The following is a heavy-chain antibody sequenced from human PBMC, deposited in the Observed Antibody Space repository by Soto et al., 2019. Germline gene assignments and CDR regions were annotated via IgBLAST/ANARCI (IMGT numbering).Heavy chain of an antibody. V-gene: IGHV4-39*01. CDR3: ARRGYSSGWYFDY. D-gene: IGHD6-19*01. J-gene: IGHJ4*02. CDR2: IYYSGST. CDR1: GGSISSSSYY. Sequence: SETLSLTCTVSGGSISSSSYYWGWIRQPPGKGLEWIGSIYYSGSTYYNPSLKSRVTISVDTSKNQFSLKLSSVTAADTAVYYCARRGYSSGWYFDYWGQGTLVTVSS.